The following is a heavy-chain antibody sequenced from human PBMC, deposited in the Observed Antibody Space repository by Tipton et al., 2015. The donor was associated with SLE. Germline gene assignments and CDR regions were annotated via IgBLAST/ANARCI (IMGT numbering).Heavy chain of an antibody. Sequence: SLRLSCAASGFTFDDYAMHWVRQAPGKGLEWVSGISWNGGSTYYADSVKGRFAISRDNSKNTLYLQMNSLRAEDTAVYYCARESTVTTSDYWGQGTLVTVSS. CDR1: GFTFDDYA. D-gene: IGHD4-17*01. CDR3: ARESTVTTSDY. V-gene: IGHV3-9*01. J-gene: IGHJ4*02. CDR2: ISWNGGST.